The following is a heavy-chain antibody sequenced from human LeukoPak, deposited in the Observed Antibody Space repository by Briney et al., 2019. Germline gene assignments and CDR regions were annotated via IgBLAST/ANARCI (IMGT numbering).Heavy chain of an antibody. CDR2: IHTSGST. V-gene: IGHV4-4*07. Sequence: SETLSLTCTVSGGSINSYYWSWIRQPAGTGLEWIGRIHTSGSTNYNPSFKSRVTMSIDTSRNQFSLKLTSVTAADTAVYYCARDRYFYDTSGYLAPWGQGTLVTVSS. CDR3: ARDRYFYDTSGYLAP. CDR1: GGSINSYY. D-gene: IGHD3-22*01. J-gene: IGHJ5*02.